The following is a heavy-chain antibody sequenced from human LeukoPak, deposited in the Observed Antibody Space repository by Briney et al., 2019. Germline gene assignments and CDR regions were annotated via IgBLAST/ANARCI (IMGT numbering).Heavy chain of an antibody. CDR2: IKYTGST. J-gene: IGHJ1*01. V-gene: IGHV4-34*01. Sequence: SETLSLTCAVYGGSFSGYYWSWIRQSPGKGLEWIGEIKYTGSTNYNPSVKSRVTISGDTSKNQFSLHLNSVTAADTAVYYCARLGYCSGGSCNSYFQHWGQGTLVTVSS. CDR3: ARLGYCSGGSCNSYFQH. CDR1: GGSFSGYY. D-gene: IGHD2-15*01.